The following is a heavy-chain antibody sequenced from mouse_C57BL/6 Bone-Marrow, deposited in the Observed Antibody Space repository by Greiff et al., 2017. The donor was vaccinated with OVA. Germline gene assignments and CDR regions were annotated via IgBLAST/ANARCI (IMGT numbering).Heavy chain of an antibody. V-gene: IGHV1-61*01. CDR1: GYTFTSYW. J-gene: IGHJ3*01. Sequence: QVQLQQPGAELVRPGSSVKLSCKASGYTFTSYWMDWVKQRPGQGFEWIGNIYPSYSETHYNQKLKDKATLPVDQSSSTAYMQLSSLTSEDSAVYYCARIGYYLFAYWGQGTLVTVSA. CDR3: ARIGYYLFAY. CDR2: IYPSYSET. D-gene: IGHD2-3*01.